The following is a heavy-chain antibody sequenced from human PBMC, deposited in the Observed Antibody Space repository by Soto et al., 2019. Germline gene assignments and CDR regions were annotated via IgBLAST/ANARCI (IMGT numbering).Heavy chain of an antibody. CDR1: GYTFTSYG. J-gene: IGHJ4*02. V-gene: IGHV1-18*01. Sequence: GASVKVSCKASGYTFTSYGISWVRQAPGQGLEWMGWISACNGNTNYAQKLQGRVTMTTDTSTSTAYMELRSLRPDDTAVYYCARDLEYYDSSGSPTDYWGQGTLVTVSS. CDR3: ARDLEYYDSSGSPTDY. CDR2: ISACNGNT. D-gene: IGHD3-22*01.